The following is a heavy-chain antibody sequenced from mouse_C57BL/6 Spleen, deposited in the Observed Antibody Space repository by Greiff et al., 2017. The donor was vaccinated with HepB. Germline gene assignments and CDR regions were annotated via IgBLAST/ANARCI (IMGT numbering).Heavy chain of an antibody. J-gene: IGHJ2*01. CDR3: AITTVVGRFDY. D-gene: IGHD1-1*01. CDR1: GYAFTNYL. V-gene: IGHV1-54*01. Sequence: VQLQQSGAELVRPGTSVKVSCKASGYAFTNYLIEWVKQRPGQGLEWIGVINPGSGGTNYNEKFKGKATLTADKSSSPAYMQLSSLTSEDSAVYVCAITTVVGRFDYWGQGTTLTVSS. CDR2: INPGSGGT.